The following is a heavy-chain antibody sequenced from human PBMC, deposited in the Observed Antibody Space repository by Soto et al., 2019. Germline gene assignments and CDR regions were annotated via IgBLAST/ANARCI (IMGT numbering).Heavy chain of an antibody. CDR3: ARDKQQLSSFDY. CDR2: IWYDGSNK. D-gene: IGHD6-13*01. J-gene: IGHJ4*02. V-gene: IGHV3-33*01. Sequence: QVQLVESGGGVVQPGRSLRLSCAASEFTFSSYGMHWVRQAPGKGLEWVAVIWYDGSNKYYADSVKGRFTISRDNSKNTLYLQMNSLRAEDTAVYYCARDKQQLSSFDYWGQGTLVTVSS. CDR1: EFTFSSYG.